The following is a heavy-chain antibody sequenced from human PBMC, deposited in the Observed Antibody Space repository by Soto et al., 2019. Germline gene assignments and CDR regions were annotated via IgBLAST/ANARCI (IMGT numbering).Heavy chain of an antibody. J-gene: IGHJ4*02. D-gene: IGHD2-8*01. V-gene: IGHV1-58*01. CDR2: IAVGSGYT. CDR3: AADATAWQQMVPSDY. Sequence: SVKVSCKASGFTFTSSAFQWVRQALGQRLEWIGWIAVGSGYTNYAQRFQDRVTLTRDMSTATTYMELSRLTSEDTAIYYCAADATAWQQMVPSDYWGQGTLVTVSS. CDR1: GFTFTSSA.